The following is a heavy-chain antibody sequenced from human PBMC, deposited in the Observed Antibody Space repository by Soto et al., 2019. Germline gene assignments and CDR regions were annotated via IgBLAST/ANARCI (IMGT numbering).Heavy chain of an antibody. V-gene: IGHV3-23*01. D-gene: IGHD3-22*01. CDR3: AKAEIIFYDSSGYEVPDY. Sequence: GGALRLSCAASGFTFSSYAMSWVRQAPGKGLEWVSAISGSGGSTYYADSVKGRFTISRDNSKNTLYLQMNSLRAEDTAVYYCAKAEIIFYDSSGYEVPDYWGRGNLVTVS. J-gene: IGHJ4*02. CDR2: ISGSGGST. CDR1: GFTFSSYA.